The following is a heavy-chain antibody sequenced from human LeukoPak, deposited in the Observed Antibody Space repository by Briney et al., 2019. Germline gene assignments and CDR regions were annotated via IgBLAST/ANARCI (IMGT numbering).Heavy chain of an antibody. J-gene: IGHJ4*02. CDR3: VRVKAQQWLPDY. CDR1: GGSISSRSYF. Sequence: SETLSLTCTVSGGSISSRSYFWGWIRQPPGKGLEWIGSIYYKGNTYYNPSLKSRVTISVDTSKNQFSLNLSSVTAADTAVYYCVRVKAQQWLPDYWGQGTLVTVSS. V-gene: IGHV4-39*07. D-gene: IGHD6-19*01. CDR2: IYYKGNT.